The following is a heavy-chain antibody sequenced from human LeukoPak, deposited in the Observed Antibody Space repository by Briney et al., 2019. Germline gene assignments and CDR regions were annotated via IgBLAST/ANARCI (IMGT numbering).Heavy chain of an antibody. V-gene: IGHV1-69*13. J-gene: IGHJ6*02. CDR2: IIPIFGTA. CDR1: GGTFSSYA. CDR3: ARDGALWFGESYSDRYYYGMDV. D-gene: IGHD3-10*01. Sequence: GASVKVSCKASGGTFSSYAISWVRQAPGQGLEWMGGIIPIFGTANYAQKFQGRVTITADESTSTAYMELSSLRSEDTAVYYCARDGALWFGESYSDRYYYGMDVWGQGTTVTVSS.